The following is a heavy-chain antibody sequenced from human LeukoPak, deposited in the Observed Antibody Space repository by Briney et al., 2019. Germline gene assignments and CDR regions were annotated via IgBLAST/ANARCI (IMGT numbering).Heavy chain of an antibody. D-gene: IGHD3-3*01. J-gene: IGHJ4*02. CDR2: ISWNSGSI. CDR3: VRFQQQIL. Sequence: GRSLRLSCAASGFTFDDYAMHWVRQAPGKGLEWVSGISWNSGSIGYADSVKGRFTISRDNAKNSLYLQMNCLRAEDTALYYCVRFQQQILWGQGTLVTVSS. V-gene: IGHV3-9*01. CDR1: GFTFDDYA.